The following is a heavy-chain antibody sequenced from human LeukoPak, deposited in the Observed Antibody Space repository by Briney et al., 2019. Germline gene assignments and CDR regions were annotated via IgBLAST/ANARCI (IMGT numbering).Heavy chain of an antibody. V-gene: IGHV3-23*01. CDR2: INGRGGST. Sequence: GGSLRLSCVASGFTFGSYAMSWVRQASGKGLEWVSYINGRGGSTFYADSVKGRLTISRDNSKSTLFLQMNSLRAEDTAIYYCVKGGTDYDFWNDSSYSYYFDFWGQGTLVTVSS. CDR1: GFTFGSYA. CDR3: VKGGTDYDFWNDSSYSYYFDF. J-gene: IGHJ4*02. D-gene: IGHD3-3*01.